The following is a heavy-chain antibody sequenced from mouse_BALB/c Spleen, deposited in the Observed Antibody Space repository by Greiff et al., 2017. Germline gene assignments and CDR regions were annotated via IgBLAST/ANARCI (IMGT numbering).Heavy chain of an antibody. CDR1: GFTFSSFG. J-gene: IGHJ4*01. Sequence: EVHLVESGGGLVQPGGSRKLSCAASGFTFSSFGMHWVRQAPEKGLEWVAYISSGSSTIYYADTVKGRFTISRDNPKNTLFLQMTSLSSEDTAMYYCAREYYDYLYAMDYWGQGTSVTVSS. D-gene: IGHD2-4*01. CDR3: AREYYDYLYAMDY. CDR2: ISSGSSTI. V-gene: IGHV5-17*02.